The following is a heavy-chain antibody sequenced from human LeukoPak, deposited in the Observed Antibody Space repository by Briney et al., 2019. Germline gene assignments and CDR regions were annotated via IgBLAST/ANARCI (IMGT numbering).Heavy chain of an antibody. CDR3: ARVDGFWNSFDP. CDR2: IYYSGTT. V-gene: IGHV4-30-4*01. D-gene: IGHD3-3*01. Sequence: SETLSLTCTVSGGSINSGDYYWSWIRQPPGKGLEWIGYIYYSGTTYYNPSLKSRLTVSLDTSKNQFSLKLSSVTAADTAVYYCARVDGFWNSFDPWGQGALVIDSS. CDR1: GGSINSGDYY. J-gene: IGHJ5*02.